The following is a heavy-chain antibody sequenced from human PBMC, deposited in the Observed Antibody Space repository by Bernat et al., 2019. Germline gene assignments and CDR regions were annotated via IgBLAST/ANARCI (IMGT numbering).Heavy chain of an antibody. D-gene: IGHD1-7*01. CDR1: GGSISSGDYY. Sequence: QVQLQESGPGLAKPSQTLSLTCTVSGGSISSGDYYWSWIRQPPGKGLEWIGYIYYSGSTYYNPSLKSRVTISVDASKNQFSLKLSAVTAADTAVYYYARVAVTGTGGNFDYWGQGTLVTVSS. CDR2: IYYSGST. J-gene: IGHJ4*02. V-gene: IGHV4-30-4*01. CDR3: ARVAVTGTGGNFDY.